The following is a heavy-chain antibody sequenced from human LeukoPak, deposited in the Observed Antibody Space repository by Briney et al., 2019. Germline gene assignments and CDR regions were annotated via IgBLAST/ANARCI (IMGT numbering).Heavy chain of an antibody. Sequence: PGGSLRLSCAASGFTFSDYYMSWIRQAPGKGLEWVSYISSSGSTIYYADSVKGRFTISRDNAKNSLYLQMNSLRAEDTAVYYCARVEVRRYYYYMDVWGKGTTVTVSS. CDR2: ISSSGSTI. D-gene: IGHD1-1*01. V-gene: IGHV3-11*04. CDR3: ARVEVRRYYYYMDV. J-gene: IGHJ6*03. CDR1: GFTFSDYY.